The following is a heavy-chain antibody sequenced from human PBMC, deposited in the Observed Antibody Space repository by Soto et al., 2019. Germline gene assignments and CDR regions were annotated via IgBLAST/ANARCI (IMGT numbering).Heavy chain of an antibody. CDR2: IYYSGST. V-gene: IGHV4-31*03. CDR3: ARYSSSWQRWFDP. Sequence: QVQLQESGPGLVKPSQTLSLTCTVSGGSISSGGYYWSWIRQHPGKGLEWIGYIYYSGSTYYNPSLQSRVTISVDTSKNQFSLKLSSVTAADTAVYYCARYSSSWQRWFDPWGQGTLVTVSS. J-gene: IGHJ5*02. CDR1: GGSISSGGYY. D-gene: IGHD6-13*01.